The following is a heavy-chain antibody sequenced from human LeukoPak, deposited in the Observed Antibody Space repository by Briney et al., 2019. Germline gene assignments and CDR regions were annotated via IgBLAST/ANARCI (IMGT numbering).Heavy chain of an antibody. Sequence: ASVKVSCKASGYTFTSYYMHWVRQAPGQGLEWMGIINPSGGSTSYAQKFQGRVTMTRDMSTSTVYMELSSLRSEDTAVYYCARDRSYSSSSLDAFDIWGQGTMVTVSS. V-gene: IGHV1-46*01. CDR2: INPSGGST. CDR3: ARDRSYSSSSLDAFDI. J-gene: IGHJ3*02. D-gene: IGHD6-6*01. CDR1: GYTFTSYY.